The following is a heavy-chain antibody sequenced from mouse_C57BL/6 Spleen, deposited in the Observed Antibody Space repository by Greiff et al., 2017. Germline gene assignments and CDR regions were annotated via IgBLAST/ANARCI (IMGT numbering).Heavy chain of an antibody. CDR2: ISYDGSN. CDR1: GYSITSGYY. J-gene: IGHJ2*01. CDR3: ARNNYYFDY. Sequence: EVQLQQSGPGLVKPSHSLSLTCSVTGYSITSGYYWNWIRQFPGNKLEWMGYISYDGSNNYNPSIKNRNSITRDTSTNLLFLKLKSVTTEDTATYYCARNNYYFDYWGQGTTLTVSS. D-gene: IGHD1-3*01. V-gene: IGHV3-6*01.